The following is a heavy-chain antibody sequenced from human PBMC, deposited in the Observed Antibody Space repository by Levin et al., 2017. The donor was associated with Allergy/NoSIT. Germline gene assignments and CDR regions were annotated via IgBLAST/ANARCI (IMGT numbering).Heavy chain of an antibody. Sequence: GGSLRLSCAASGFTFSDYYMSWIRQAPGKGLEWVSYISSSSSYTNYADSVKGRFTISRDNAKNSLYLQMHSLRAEDTAVYYCARNKSGYDHYYMDVWGKGTTVTVSS. CDR1: GFTFSDYY. CDR3: ARNKSGYDHYYMDV. D-gene: IGHD1/OR15-1a*01. V-gene: IGHV3-11*03. J-gene: IGHJ6*03. CDR2: ISSSSSYT.